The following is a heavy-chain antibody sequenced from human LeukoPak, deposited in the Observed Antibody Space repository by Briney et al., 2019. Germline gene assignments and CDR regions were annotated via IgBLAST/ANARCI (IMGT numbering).Heavy chain of an antibody. D-gene: IGHD2-2*01. CDR3: ARDLPGYCSSTSCPPTGTYYYYYYGMDV. J-gene: IGHJ6*02. Sequence: AAVKVSCKASGYTFTSYGISWGRQGPGQGLEWVGWISAYNGNTNYAQKLQGRVTMTTDTSTSTAYMELRSLRSDDTAVYYCARDLPGYCSSTSCPPTGTYYYYYYGMDVWGQGTTVTVSS. CDR1: GYTFTSYG. CDR2: ISAYNGNT. V-gene: IGHV1-18*01.